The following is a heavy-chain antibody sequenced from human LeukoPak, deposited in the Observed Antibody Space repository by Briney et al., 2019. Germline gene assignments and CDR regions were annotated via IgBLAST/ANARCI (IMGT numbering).Heavy chain of an antibody. CDR2: INHSGST. V-gene: IGHV4-34*01. D-gene: IGHD3-3*01. CDR1: GGSFSGYY. Sequence: SETLSLTCAVYGGSFSGYYWSWIRQPPGKGLEWIGEINHSGSTNYNPSLKSRVTISVDTSKNQFSLKLSSVTAADTAVYYCARLANRYDFWSMSLSDYWGQGTLVTVSS. J-gene: IGHJ4*02. CDR3: ARLANRYDFWSMSLSDY.